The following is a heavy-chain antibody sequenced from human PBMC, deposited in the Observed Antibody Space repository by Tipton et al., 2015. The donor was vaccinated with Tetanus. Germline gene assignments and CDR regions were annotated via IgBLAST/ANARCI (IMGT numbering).Heavy chain of an antibody. J-gene: IGHJ3*02. CDR1: GGSISSFNYY. Sequence: GLVKPSETLSLTCTVSGGSISSFNYYWGWIRQPPGKGLEWIGSIYYSGNTYYNPSLRSRVTMSVDTSKIQFSLKVSSVTAADTAVYYCARLSSSANDAHVFDIWGQGTMVTVSS. V-gene: IGHV4-39*01. D-gene: IGHD3-22*01. CDR2: IYYSGNT. CDR3: ARLSSSANDAHVFDI.